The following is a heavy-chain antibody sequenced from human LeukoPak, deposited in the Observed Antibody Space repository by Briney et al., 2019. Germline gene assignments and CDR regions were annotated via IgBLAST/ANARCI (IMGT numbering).Heavy chain of an antibody. Sequence: SETLSLTCTVSGGSISSYYWSWIRQPPGKGLEWIGYIYYSGSTNYNPSLKSRVTISVDTPKNQFSLKLSSVTAADTAVYYCARDGQWELHNAFDIWGQGTMVTVSS. J-gene: IGHJ3*02. V-gene: IGHV4-59*01. CDR3: ARDGQWELHNAFDI. CDR2: IYYSGST. CDR1: GGSISSYY. D-gene: IGHD1-26*01.